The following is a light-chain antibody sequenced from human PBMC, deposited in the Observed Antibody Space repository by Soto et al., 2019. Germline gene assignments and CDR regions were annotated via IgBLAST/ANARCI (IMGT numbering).Light chain of an antibody. CDR3: QQHNQWPIT. V-gene: IGKV3-15*01. Sequence: IVMTQSPATLSVSPGENATLSYRASQSVTSNLAWYQQKPGQAPRLLIYGASTRATGIPARFSGRGSGTEFTLTISSLQSEDSAVYYCQQHNQWPITFGQGTRLEIK. CDR2: GAS. CDR1: QSVTSN. J-gene: IGKJ5*01.